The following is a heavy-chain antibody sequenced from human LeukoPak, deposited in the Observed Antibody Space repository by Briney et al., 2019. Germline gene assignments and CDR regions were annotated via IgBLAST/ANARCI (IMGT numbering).Heavy chain of an antibody. CDR3: ARATPRSRYSYGYLDY. J-gene: IGHJ4*02. D-gene: IGHD5-18*01. Sequence: ASVKVSCKASGYTFTSYYMHWVRQAPGQGLEWMGIVNPSGGSTSCAQKFQGRVTMTRDTSTSTVYMELSSLRSEDTAVYYCARATPRSRYSYGYLDYWGQGTLVTASS. V-gene: IGHV1-46*01. CDR2: VNPSGGST. CDR1: GYTFTSYY.